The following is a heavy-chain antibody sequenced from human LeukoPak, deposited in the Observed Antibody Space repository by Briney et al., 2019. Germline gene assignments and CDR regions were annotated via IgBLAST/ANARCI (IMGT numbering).Heavy chain of an antibody. Sequence: PSETLSLTCAVYGGSFSGYYRSWIRQPPGKGLEWIGEINHSGSTNYNPSLKSRVTISVDTAKNQSSLKLSSVTAADTAVYYCARSRDKQWLVRRDFDYWGQGTLVTVSS. CDR3: ARSRDKQWLVRRDFDY. CDR2: INHSGST. V-gene: IGHV4-34*01. CDR1: GGSFSGYY. J-gene: IGHJ4*02. D-gene: IGHD6-19*01.